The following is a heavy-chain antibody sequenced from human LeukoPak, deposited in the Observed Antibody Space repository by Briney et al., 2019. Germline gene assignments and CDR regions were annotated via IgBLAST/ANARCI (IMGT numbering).Heavy chain of an antibody. V-gene: IGHV1-2*02. CDR3: ARVRWFGELPFDY. Sequence: ASVNVSCKASGYTFTGYYMHWVRQAPGQGLEWMGWINPNSGGTNYAQKFQGRVTMTRDTSISTAYMELSRLRSDDTAVYYCARVRWFGELPFDYWGQGTLVTVSS. D-gene: IGHD3-10*01. CDR2: INPNSGGT. CDR1: GYTFTGYY. J-gene: IGHJ4*02.